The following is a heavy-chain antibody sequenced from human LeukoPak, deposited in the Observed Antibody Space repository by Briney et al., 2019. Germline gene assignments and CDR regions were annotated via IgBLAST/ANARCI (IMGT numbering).Heavy chain of an antibody. CDR1: GFTLSTYA. CDR2: ISGSGGGT. CDR3: AKDPYGDYVRYFDY. V-gene: IGHV3-23*01. J-gene: IGHJ4*02. Sequence: PGRSLRLSSPAPGFTLSTYAINSLRHAPGHGLDSLSGISGSGGGTYYADSVKGRFTISRDNSKNTLYLQMNSLRAEDTAVYYCAKDPYGDYVRYFDYWGQGTLVTVSS. D-gene: IGHD4-17*01.